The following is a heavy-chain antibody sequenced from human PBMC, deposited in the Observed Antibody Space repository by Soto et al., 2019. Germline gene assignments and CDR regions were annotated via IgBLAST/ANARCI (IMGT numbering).Heavy chain of an antibody. D-gene: IGHD3-10*01. CDR3: ARGQSGGSGSYFYYYYYYMDV. CDR1: GYTFTSYD. V-gene: IGHV1-8*01. Sequence: GASVKVSCKASGYTFTSYDINWVRQATGQGHEWMGWMNPNSGNTGYAQKFQGRVTMTRNTSISTAYMELSSLRSEDTAVYYCARGQSGGSGSYFYYYYYYMDVWGKGTTVTVSS. CDR2: MNPNSGNT. J-gene: IGHJ6*03.